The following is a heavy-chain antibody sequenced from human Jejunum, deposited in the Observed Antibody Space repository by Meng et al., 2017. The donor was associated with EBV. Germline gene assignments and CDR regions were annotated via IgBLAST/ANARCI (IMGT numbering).Heavy chain of an antibody. V-gene: IGHV4-39*01. J-gene: IGHJ4*02. D-gene: IGHD4-17*01. CDR3: AMGPDYAKSGY. CDR1: GGSISSSIYC. CDR2: ICFSDYT. Sequence: QLQLREVGPGLVKPSETRSLTCTVSGGSISSSIYCWGWIRQPPGKGLEWIGSICFSDYTYHNPSLKSRVAISADASKNQFSLSLTSVTAADTAVYYCAMGPDYAKSGYWGQGTLVTVSS.